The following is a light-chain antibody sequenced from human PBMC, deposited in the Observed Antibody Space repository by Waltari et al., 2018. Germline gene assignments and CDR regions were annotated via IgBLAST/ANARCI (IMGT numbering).Light chain of an antibody. CDR1: QSINNFY. CDR3: QQYSASPRT. V-gene: IGKV3-20*01. J-gene: IGKJ1*01. CDR2: GAS. Sequence: EIVLTQSPGTLSLSPGERATLSCRASQSINNFYLAWYLQKPGPAPRLLSYGASSRATGIPDRFSGSGSGTDFTLTISRLEPEDFAVYYCQQYSASPRTFGQGTKVEI.